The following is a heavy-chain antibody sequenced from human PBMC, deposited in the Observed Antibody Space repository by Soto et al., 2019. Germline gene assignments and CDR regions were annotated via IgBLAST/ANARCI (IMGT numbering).Heavy chain of an antibody. CDR1: GGSITNYR. V-gene: IGHV4-34*01. J-gene: IGHJ6*02. CDR3: ARNNVGSGYSIIYYYYGMDV. Sequence: SETLSLTCTVSGGSITNYRGSWILQTPGKGLEWIGEINHSGSTNYNPSLKSRVTISVDTSKNQFSLKLSSVTAADTAVYYCARNNVGSGYSIIYYYYGMDVWGQGTTVTVSS. D-gene: IGHD3-10*01. CDR2: INHSGST.